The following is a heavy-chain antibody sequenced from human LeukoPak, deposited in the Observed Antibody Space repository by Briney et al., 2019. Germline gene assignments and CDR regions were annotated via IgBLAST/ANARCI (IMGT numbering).Heavy chain of an antibody. CDR2: INHSGST. CDR3: ARGGGGYSYSDL. D-gene: IGHD2-15*01. Sequence: AETLSLTCAVYSFSFSGYYWSWIRQPPGKGLEWIGEINHSGSTNYNPSLKSRDTISVDTSKNQFSLKLISVTAADPAVYYCARGGGGYSYSDLWGRGTLVTVSS. CDR1: SFSFSGYY. J-gene: IGHJ2*01. V-gene: IGHV4-34*01.